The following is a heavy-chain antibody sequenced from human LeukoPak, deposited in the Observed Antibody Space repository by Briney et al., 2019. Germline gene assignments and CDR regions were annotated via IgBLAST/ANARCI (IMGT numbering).Heavy chain of an antibody. V-gene: IGHV4-59*01. J-gene: IGHJ4*02. Sequence: SETLSLTCTVSGGSISSYYWSWIRQPPGKGLEWIGYIYYTGSTNYNPSLRSRVTISIDMSKNQFSLKLRSVTAADTAVYYCARGVNSGYSDYWGQGNLVTVSS. D-gene: IGHD1-26*01. CDR3: ARGVNSGYSDY. CDR1: GGSISSYY. CDR2: IYYTGST.